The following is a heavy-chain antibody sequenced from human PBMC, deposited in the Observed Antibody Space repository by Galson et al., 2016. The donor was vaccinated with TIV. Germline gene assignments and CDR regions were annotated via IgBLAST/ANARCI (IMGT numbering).Heavy chain of an antibody. CDR3: ARGPYYYHSYIDV. J-gene: IGHJ6*03. CDR1: GGPFRNYA. CDR2: IIAIFGVA. V-gene: IGHV1-69*01. Sequence: SCKASGGPFRNYAISWVRQAPGQGLEWMGGIIAIFGVANYAQKFQGRVTITADEPTSTVYMELSSLRSEDTAVYYCARGPYYYHSYIDVWGKGTTVTVSS.